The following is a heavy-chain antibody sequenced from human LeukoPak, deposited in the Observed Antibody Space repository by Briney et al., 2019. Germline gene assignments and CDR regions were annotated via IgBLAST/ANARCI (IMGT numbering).Heavy chain of an antibody. J-gene: IGHJ3*02. Sequence: ASVKVSCKASGYTFTSYYMHCVRQAPGQGLEWMGIINPSGGSTSYAQKFQGRVTMTRGMSTSTVYMELSSLSSEDTAVYYCARLRVGATVGYAFDIWGQGTMVNVSS. CDR2: INPSGGST. V-gene: IGHV1-46*01. CDR3: ARLRVGATVGYAFDI. CDR1: GYTFTSYY. D-gene: IGHD1-26*01.